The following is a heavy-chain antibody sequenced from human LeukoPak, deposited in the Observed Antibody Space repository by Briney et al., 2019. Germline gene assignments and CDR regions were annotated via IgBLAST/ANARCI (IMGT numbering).Heavy chain of an antibody. J-gene: IGHJ4*02. D-gene: IGHD5-18*01. Sequence: ASVKVSCKASGYTFTGYYMHWVRQAPGQGLEWMGRINPNSGGTNYAQKFQGRATMTRDTSISTAYMELSRLRSDDMDVYYCARVWYSYGYFDYWGQGTLVTVSS. CDR3: ARVWYSYGYFDY. CDR2: INPNSGGT. CDR1: GYTFTGYY. V-gene: IGHV1-2*05.